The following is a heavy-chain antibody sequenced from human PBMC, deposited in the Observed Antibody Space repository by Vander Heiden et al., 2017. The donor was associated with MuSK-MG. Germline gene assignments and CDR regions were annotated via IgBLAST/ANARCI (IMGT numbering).Heavy chain of an antibody. V-gene: IGHV1-18*01. J-gene: IGHJ4*02. D-gene: IGHD3-22*01. CDR3: ARMGYDSSGYYLFDY. CDR2: ISAYNGNT. Sequence: VKKPGASVKASCRPSGYTFTSYGISWVRQAPGQGLEWMGWISAYNGNTNYAQKLQGRVTMTTDTSTSTAYMELRSLRSDDTAVYYCARMGYDSSGYYLFDYWGQGTLVTVSS. CDR1: GYTFTSYG.